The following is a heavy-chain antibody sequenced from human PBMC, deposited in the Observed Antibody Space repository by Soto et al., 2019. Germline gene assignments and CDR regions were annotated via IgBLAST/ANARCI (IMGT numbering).Heavy chain of an antibody. CDR2: ISSSSSYI. V-gene: IGHV3-21*01. CDR3: ARDRGYGDYDPGERRAFDI. CDR1: GFTFSSYS. J-gene: IGHJ3*02. Sequence: GGSLRLSCAASGFTFSSYSMNWVRQAPGKGLEWVSSISSSSSYIYYADSVKGRFTISRDNAKNSLYLQMNSLRAEDTAVYYCARDRGYGDYDPGERRAFDIWGQGTMVTVSS. D-gene: IGHD4-17*01.